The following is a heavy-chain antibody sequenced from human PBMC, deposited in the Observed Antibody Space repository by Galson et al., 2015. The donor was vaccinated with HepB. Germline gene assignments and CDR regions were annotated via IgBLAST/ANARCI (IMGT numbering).Heavy chain of an antibody. CDR3: ARDLRPYYYDSSGYNTPYYYYYGMDV. D-gene: IGHD3-22*01. CDR2: INPNSGGT. Sequence: SVKVSCKASGYTFTGYYMHWVRQAPGQGLEWMGWINPNSGGTNYAQKFQGRVTMTRDTSISTAYMELSRLRSDDTAVYYCARDLRPYYYDSSGYNTPYYYYYGMDVWGQGTTVTVSS. J-gene: IGHJ6*02. V-gene: IGHV1-2*02. CDR1: GYTFTGYY.